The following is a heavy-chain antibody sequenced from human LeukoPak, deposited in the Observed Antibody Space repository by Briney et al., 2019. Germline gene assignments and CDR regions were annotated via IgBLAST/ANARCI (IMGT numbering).Heavy chain of an antibody. J-gene: IGHJ4*02. Sequence: GGSLRLSCAASGFPFSTYTMSWVRQAPGKGLEWVSSIRGSDGSTYYADSVKGRFAISRDNSKNTLYLQMNSLRAEDTAVYYCTKDVYGDYGGLDYWGQGTLVTVSS. D-gene: IGHD4-17*01. CDR3: TKDVYGDYGGLDY. CDR1: GFPFSTYT. CDR2: IRGSDGST. V-gene: IGHV3-23*01.